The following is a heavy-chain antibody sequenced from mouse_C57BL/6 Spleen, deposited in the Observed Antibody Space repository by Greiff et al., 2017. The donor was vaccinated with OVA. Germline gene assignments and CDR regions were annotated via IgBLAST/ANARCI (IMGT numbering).Heavy chain of an antibody. V-gene: IGHV1-74*01. D-gene: IGHD1-1*01. J-gene: IGHJ4*01. CDR3: AIPYYGSSYDAMDY. CDR1: GYTFTSYW. CDR2: INPSDSDT. Sequence: VKLMESGAELVKPGASVKVSCKASGYTFTSYWMHWVKQRPGQGLEWIGRINPSDSDTNYNQKFKGKATLTVDKSSSTAYMQLSSLTSEDSSVYYCAIPYYGSSYDAMDYWGQGTSVTVSS.